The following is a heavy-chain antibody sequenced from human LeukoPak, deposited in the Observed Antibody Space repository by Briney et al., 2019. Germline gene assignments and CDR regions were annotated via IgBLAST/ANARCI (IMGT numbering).Heavy chain of an antibody. V-gene: IGHV3-23*01. J-gene: IGHJ3*02. CDR3: ARVGYYDSSGYYEPHDAFDI. D-gene: IGHD3-22*01. CDR2: ISGSGDST. CDR1: GFTFSSYG. Sequence: GGSLRLSCAASGFTFSSYGMTWVRQAPGKGLEWVSGISGSGDSTYYADSVKGRFTISRDNAKNSLYLQMNSLRAEDTAVYYCARVGYYDSSGYYEPHDAFDIWGQGTMVTVSS.